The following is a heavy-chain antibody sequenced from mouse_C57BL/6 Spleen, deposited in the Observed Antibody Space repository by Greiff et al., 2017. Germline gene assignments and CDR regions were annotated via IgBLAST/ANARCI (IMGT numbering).Heavy chain of an antibody. CDR1: GYTFTSCW. CDR3: AAYYDYDGYYAMDY. CDR2: IYPGSGST. V-gene: IGHV1-55*01. Sequence: QVQLQQPGAELVKPGASVKMSCKASGYTFTSCWITWVKQRPGQGLEWIGDIYPGSGSTNYNEKFKSKATLTVDTSSSTAYMQLSSLTSEDSAVYYCAAYYDYDGYYAMDYWGQGTSVTVSS. D-gene: IGHD2-4*01. J-gene: IGHJ4*01.